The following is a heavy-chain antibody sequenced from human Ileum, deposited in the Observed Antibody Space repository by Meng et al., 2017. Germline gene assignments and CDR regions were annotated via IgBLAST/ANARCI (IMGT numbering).Heavy chain of an antibody. V-gene: IGHV3-7*01. Sequence: GESLKISCAASGFTFSSYWMSWVRQAPGKGLEWVANIQNEGSEISYVDSVKGRFTISRDNAKSSLYLQMNSLRAEDTAVYYCARLIVSATNWKGGRVRTYYHYGLDVWGQGTTVTVSS. D-gene: IGHD1-1*01. J-gene: IGHJ6*02. CDR3: ARLIVSATNWKGGRVRTYYHYGLDV. CDR2: IQNEGSEI. CDR1: GFTFSSYW.